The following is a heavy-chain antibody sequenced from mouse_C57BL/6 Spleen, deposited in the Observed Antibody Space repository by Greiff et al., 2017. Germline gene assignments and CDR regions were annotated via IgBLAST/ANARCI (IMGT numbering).Heavy chain of an antibody. J-gene: IGHJ2*01. Sequence: QVQLKESGAELVKPGASVQMSCKASGYTFTTYPIEWMKQNHGKSLEWIGNFHPYNDDTKYNEKFKGKATLTVEKSSSTVYLELSRLTSDDSAVYYCARSYYGNYGWFYFDYWGQGTTLTVSS. CDR3: ARSYYGNYGWFYFDY. D-gene: IGHD2-10*01. CDR2: FHPYNDDT. V-gene: IGHV1-47*01. CDR1: GYTFTTYP.